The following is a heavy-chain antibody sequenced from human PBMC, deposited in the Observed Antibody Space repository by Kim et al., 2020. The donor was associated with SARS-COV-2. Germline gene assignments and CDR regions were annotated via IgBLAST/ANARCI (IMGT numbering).Heavy chain of an antibody. CDR2: IYYSGST. CDR1: GGSVSSGSYY. CDR3: ARVRDGYISDAFDI. V-gene: IGHV4-61*01. D-gene: IGHD5-12*01. J-gene: IGHJ3*02. Sequence: SETLSLTCTVSGGSVSSGSYYWSWIRQPPGKGLEWIGYIYYSGSTNYNPSLKSRVTISVDTSKNQFSLKLSSVTAADTAVYYCARVRDGYISDAFDIWGLGTMVTVSS.